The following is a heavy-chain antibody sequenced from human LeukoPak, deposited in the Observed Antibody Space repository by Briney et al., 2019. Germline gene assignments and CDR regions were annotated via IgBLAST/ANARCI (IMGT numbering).Heavy chain of an antibody. CDR3: ARVSQWEPLDY. CDR1: GGSISSSSSY. Sequence: SETLSLTCSVSGGSISSSSSYWGWIRQPPGKGLEWIGSIYYSGSSFDNPALKSRVTISVDTSKNQFSLKLSSVTAADTAVYYCARVSQWEPLDYWGQGTLVTVSS. J-gene: IGHJ4*02. D-gene: IGHD1-26*01. CDR2: IYYSGSS. V-gene: IGHV4-39*01.